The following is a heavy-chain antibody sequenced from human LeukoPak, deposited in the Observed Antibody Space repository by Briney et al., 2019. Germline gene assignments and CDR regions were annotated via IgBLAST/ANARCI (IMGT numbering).Heavy chain of an antibody. CDR1: GYTLTGYY. CDR3: ARDHRITIFGVVIPGDI. J-gene: IGHJ3*02. D-gene: IGHD3-3*01. V-gene: IGHV1-2*02. Sequence: ASVKVSCKASGYTLTGYYMHWVRQAPGQGLEWMGWINPNSGGTNYAQKFQGRVTMTRDTSISTAYMELSRLRSDDTAVYYCARDHRITIFGVVIPGDIWGQGTMVTVSS. CDR2: INPNSGGT.